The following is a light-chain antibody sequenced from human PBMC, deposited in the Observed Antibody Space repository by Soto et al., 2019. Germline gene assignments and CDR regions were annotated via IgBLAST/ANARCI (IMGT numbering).Light chain of an antibody. J-gene: IGKJ5*01. Sequence: DIQMTQSPSFLSASVGDRVTITCQASQDIDKFLNWYQQKPGKAPKLLIDDASNLQAGVPLRFSGSGSGTDFTFTISSLQPEDIATYYCQQYHDLPITFGQGTLLEIK. V-gene: IGKV1-33*01. CDR3: QQYHDLPIT. CDR2: DAS. CDR1: QDIDKF.